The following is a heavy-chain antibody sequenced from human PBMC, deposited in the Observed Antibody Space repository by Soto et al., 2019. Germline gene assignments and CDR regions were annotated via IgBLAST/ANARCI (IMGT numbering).Heavy chain of an antibody. Sequence: EVQLVESGGDSVQPGRSLRLACSASGFTFDDYAMHWVRQAPGKGLEWVASINWNSNRRDYADSVKGQFIISRDNAKNSLFLQMNSLRPEDTAMYYCAKDISSSGWYKGLDHWGQGTLVTVSA. CDR3: AKDISSSGWYKGLDH. J-gene: IGHJ5*02. CDR2: INWNSNRR. CDR1: GFTFDDYA. V-gene: IGHV3-9*01. D-gene: IGHD6-19*01.